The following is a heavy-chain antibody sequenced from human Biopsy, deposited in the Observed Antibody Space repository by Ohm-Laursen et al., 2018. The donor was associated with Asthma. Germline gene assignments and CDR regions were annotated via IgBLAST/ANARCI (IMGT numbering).Heavy chain of an antibody. CDR2: INDDGTST. J-gene: IGHJ3*02. Sequence: LRLSCAASGFTFRRYWVHWVRQAPGKRLVWVSRINDDGTSTTYADSVTGRFTISRDNAKNMLYLQMKSLRAEDTAVYYCANIGGDAFDIWGQGTMVTVSS. D-gene: IGHD3-16*02. V-gene: IGHV3-74*01. CDR1: GFTFRRYW. CDR3: ANIGGDAFDI.